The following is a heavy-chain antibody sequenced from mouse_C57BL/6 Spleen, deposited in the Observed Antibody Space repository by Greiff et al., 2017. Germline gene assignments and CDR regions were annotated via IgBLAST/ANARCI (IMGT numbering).Heavy chain of an antibody. V-gene: IGHV5-17*01. D-gene: IGHD3-3*01. CDR1: GFTFSDYG. CDR2: ISSGSSTI. CDR3: ARGGTYFDV. Sequence: EVHLVESGGGLVKPGGSLKLSCAASGFTFSDYGMHWVRQAPEKGLEWVAYISSGSSTIYYADTVKGRFTISRDNAKNTLFLQMTSLRSEDTAMYYCARGGTYFDVWGTGTTVTVSS. J-gene: IGHJ1*03.